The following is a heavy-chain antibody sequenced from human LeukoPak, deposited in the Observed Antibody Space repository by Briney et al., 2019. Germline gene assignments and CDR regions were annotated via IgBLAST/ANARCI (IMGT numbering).Heavy chain of an antibody. CDR3: ARLYSGYDNGNY. J-gene: IGHJ4*02. CDR2: INPNSGGT. CDR1: GYTFTGYY. V-gene: IGHV1-2*02. D-gene: IGHD5-12*01. Sequence: ASVKVSCKASGYTFTGYYMHWLRQAPGQGLEWMGWINPNSGGTNYAQKFQGRATMTRDTSISTAYMELSRLRSDDTAVYYCARLYSGYDNGNYWGQGTLVTVSS.